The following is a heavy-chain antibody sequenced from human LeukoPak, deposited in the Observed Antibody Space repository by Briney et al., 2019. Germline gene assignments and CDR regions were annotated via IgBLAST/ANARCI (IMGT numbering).Heavy chain of an antibody. CDR1: GGTFSSYA. CDR2: IIPIFGTA. D-gene: IGHD6-19*01. Sequence: SVKVSCKASGGTFSSYAISWVRQAPGQGLEWMGGIIPIFGTANYAQKFQGRVTITADKSTSTAYMELSSLRSEDTAVYYCARGHVIAVAFDYWGQGTLVTVSS. V-gene: IGHV1-69*06. CDR3: ARGHVIAVAFDY. J-gene: IGHJ4*02.